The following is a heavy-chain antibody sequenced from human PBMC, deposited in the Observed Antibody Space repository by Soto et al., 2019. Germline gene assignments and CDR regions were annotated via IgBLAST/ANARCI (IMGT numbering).Heavy chain of an antibody. D-gene: IGHD6-13*01. V-gene: IGHV1-69*01. CDR3: ARDKLEQLAPVYYYYGMDV. CDR1: GGTFSSYA. Sequence: QVQLVQSGAEVKKPGSSVKVSCKASGGTFSSYAISWVRQAPGQGLEWMGGIIPIFGTANYAQKFQGRVTITADESTSTAYMELSSLRSEDTAVYYCARDKLEQLAPVYYYYGMDVWGQGTTVTVSS. CDR2: IIPIFGTA. J-gene: IGHJ6*02.